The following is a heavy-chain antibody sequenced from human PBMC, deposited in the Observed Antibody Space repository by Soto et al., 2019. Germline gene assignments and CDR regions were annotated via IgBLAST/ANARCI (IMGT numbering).Heavy chain of an antibody. V-gene: IGHV3-66*01. CDR1: GFSVSGMY. CDR3: ARVDTLYADVDY. J-gene: IGHJ4*02. D-gene: IGHD3-16*01. Sequence: EVQLVESGGGLVQPGGSLRLSCAVSGFSVSGMYMTWVRQVPGKGLEWISLLYTGDTAYYADSVKGRFTISKDSSRDTLFLQMNGLRADDTAVYYCARVDTLYADVDYWGQGTLVTVSS. CDR2: LYTGDTA.